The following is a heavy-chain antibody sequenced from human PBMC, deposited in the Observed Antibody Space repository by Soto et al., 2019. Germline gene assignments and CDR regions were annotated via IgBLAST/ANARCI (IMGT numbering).Heavy chain of an antibody. CDR2: VTADGGT. V-gene: IGHV3-23*01. CDR1: GFTVSSHA. J-gene: IGHJ3*02. D-gene: IGHD2-15*01. Sequence: EVQVLESGGGLVQPGGSLRLSCEGSGFTVSSHAMTWIRQAPGKGPEWVSTVTADGGTYYADSVKGRFALSRDTSANTPYLQMNLLVAPPTAAYYCAPHVSCSGGSCHYDAFAIRGQGTMVTVSS. CDR3: APHVSCSGGSCHYDAFAI.